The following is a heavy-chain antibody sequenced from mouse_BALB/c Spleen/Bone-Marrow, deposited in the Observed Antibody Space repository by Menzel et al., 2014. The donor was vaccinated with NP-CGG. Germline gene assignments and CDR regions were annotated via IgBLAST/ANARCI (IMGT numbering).Heavy chain of an antibody. CDR1: GFTFTDYY. J-gene: IGHJ1*01. CDR3: ARDENVGIYWYFDV. V-gene: IGHV7-3*02. Sequence: VQLKESGGGSVQPGGSLMLSCAPSGFTFTDYYMSWVRQPPGKALEWLGFIRNKAKGYTTDYSASVKGRFTISRDNSQRILYLQMNTLRAEDSATYYCARDENVGIYWYFDVWGAGTTVIVSS. CDR2: IRNKAKGYTT.